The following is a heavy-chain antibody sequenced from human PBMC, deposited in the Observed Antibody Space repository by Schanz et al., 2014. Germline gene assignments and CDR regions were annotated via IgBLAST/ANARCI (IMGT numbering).Heavy chain of an antibody. V-gene: IGHV3-11*01. D-gene: IGHD7-27*01. CDR2: ISRDGTTS. CDR3: ARENLNWEAFDI. CDR1: GFTFSGSS. Sequence: QVQLVESGGGVVQPGRSLRLSCVASGFTFSGSSMHWVRQAPGKGLEWLSYISRDGTTSYYADSVKGRFTISRDNAKNSLYLEMTSLRGEDTAVYYCARENLNWEAFDIWGQGTVVTVSS. J-gene: IGHJ3*02.